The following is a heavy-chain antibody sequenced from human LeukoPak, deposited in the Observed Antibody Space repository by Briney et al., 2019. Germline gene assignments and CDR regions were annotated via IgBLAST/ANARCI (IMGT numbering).Heavy chain of an antibody. Sequence: PGGSLRLSCAASGFTFSIFAMSWVRQAPGKGLEWVSGISGSGGSTYYADSVKGRFTISRDNSKNTVYLQMNSLRAEDTALYFCAKARGDLRLGYWGQGSLVTVSS. CDR2: ISGSGGST. D-gene: IGHD2-21*02. V-gene: IGHV3-23*01. CDR1: GFTFSIFA. CDR3: AKARGDLRLGY. J-gene: IGHJ4*02.